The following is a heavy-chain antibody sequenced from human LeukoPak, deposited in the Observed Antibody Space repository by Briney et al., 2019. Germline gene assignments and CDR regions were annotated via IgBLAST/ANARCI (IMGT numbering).Heavy chain of an antibody. CDR3: ARLSGFGAVALDAFDI. CDR2: IYPGDSDT. CDR1: GQSFTNYW. D-gene: IGHD6-19*01. V-gene: IGHV5-51*01. Sequence: GESLKISCQGSGQSFTNYWIGWVRQMPGKGLEWMGIIYPGDSDTRYSPSFQGQVTISADKSISTAYLQWSSLKASDTAMYYCARLSGFGAVALDAFDIWGQGTMVTVSS. J-gene: IGHJ3*02.